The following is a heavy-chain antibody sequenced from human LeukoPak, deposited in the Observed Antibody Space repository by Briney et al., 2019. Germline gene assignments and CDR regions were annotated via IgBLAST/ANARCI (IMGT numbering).Heavy chain of an antibody. J-gene: IGHJ4*02. CDR1: GGTFSSYA. CDR2: IIPIFGTA. V-gene: IGHV1-69*06. CDR3: ASLSVPYYYDSSGYRPNVNY. D-gene: IGHD3-22*01. Sequence: ASVKVSCKASGGTFSSYAISWVRQAPGQGFEWMGGIIPIFGTANYAQKFQGRATITADKSTSTAYMELSSLRSEDTAVYYCASLSVPYYYDSSGYRPNVNYWGQGTLVTVSS.